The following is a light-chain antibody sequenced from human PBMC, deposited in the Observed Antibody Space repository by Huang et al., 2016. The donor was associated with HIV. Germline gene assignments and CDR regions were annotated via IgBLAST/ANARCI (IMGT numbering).Light chain of an antibody. J-gene: IGKJ1*01. CDR1: QSVLYSSNNNNF. CDR3: QQYYRSPWT. CDR2: CAC. Sequence: DIVMTQSPDSLAVSLGERATINCRSSQSVLYSSNNNNFLAWYQQKPGQPPKLLIYCACTREYGVPDRFSASGSGTDFTLTISILQAEDVAVYYCQQYYRSPWTFGQGTKVEIK. V-gene: IGKV4-1*01.